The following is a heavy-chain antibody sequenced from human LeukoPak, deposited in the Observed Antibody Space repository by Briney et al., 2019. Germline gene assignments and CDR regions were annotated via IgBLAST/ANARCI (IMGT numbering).Heavy chain of an antibody. J-gene: IGHJ6*02. V-gene: IGHV3-30-3*01. CDR1: GFTFSSYA. CDR3: ARDSDYYYYGMDV. CDR2: ISYDGSNK. Sequence: PGGSLRLSCAASGFTFSSYAMHWVRQAPGKGLEWVAVISYDGSNKYYADSVKGRFTISRDNSKNTLYLRMNSLRAEDTAVYYCARDSDYYYYGMDVWGQGTTVTVSS.